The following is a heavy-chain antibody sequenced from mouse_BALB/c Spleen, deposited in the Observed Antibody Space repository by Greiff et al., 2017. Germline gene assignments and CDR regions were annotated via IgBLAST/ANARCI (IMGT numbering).Heavy chain of an antibody. J-gene: IGHJ2*01. D-gene: IGHD1-1*01. Sequence: QVQLKESGAELVRPGSSVKISCKASGYAFSSYWMNWVKQRPGQGLEWIGQIYPGDGDTNYNGKFKGKATLTADKSSSTAYMQLSSLTSEDSAVYFCARTTVVDFDYWGQGTTLTVSS. CDR3: ARTTVVDFDY. CDR1: GYAFSSYW. V-gene: IGHV1-80*01. CDR2: IYPGDGDT.